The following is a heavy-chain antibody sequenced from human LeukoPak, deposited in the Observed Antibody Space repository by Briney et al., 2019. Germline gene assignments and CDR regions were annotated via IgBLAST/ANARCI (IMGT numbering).Heavy chain of an antibody. Sequence: SETLSLTCTVSGGSISSGYYWGWIRQPPGKGLEWIGSIYHSGSTYYNPSLKSRVTISVDTSKNQFSLKLSSVTAADTAVYYCAREPPVVAAAGLGGDYWGQGTLVTVSS. D-gene: IGHD6-13*01. V-gene: IGHV4-38-2*02. J-gene: IGHJ4*02. CDR2: IYHSGST. CDR3: AREPPVVAAAGLGGDY. CDR1: GGSISSGYY.